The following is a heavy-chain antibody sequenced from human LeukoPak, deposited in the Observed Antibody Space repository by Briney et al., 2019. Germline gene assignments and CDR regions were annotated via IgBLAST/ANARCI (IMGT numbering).Heavy chain of an antibody. V-gene: IGHV1-18*01. J-gene: IGHJ4*02. CDR1: GYTFSNYG. Sequence: ASVKVSCKASGYTFSNYGFSWVRQAPGQGLEWMGWIRAYNGDTKYAQKFQGRVTMTTDTSTTTAYTELRSLRSDDTAVYYCARGAAGGYSPSVEFDYWGQGTLVTVSS. CDR3: ARGAAGGYSPSVEFDY. D-gene: IGHD5-12*01. CDR2: IRAYNGDT.